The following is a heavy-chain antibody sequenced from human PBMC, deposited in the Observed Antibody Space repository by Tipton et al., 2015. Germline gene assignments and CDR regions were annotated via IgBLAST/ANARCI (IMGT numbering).Heavy chain of an antibody. CDR2: ISYSGST. V-gene: IGHV4-59*01. Sequence: TLSLTCSVSSDSISKYYWSWIRQPPGKGLEWIGYISYSGSTHYNPSLKSRVAISVDTSKTQFSLKMSSVTAADTAVYYCARDLEHGMDVWGQGTTVTVSS. CDR1: SDSISKYY. CDR3: ARDLEHGMDV. D-gene: IGHD5-24*01. J-gene: IGHJ6*02.